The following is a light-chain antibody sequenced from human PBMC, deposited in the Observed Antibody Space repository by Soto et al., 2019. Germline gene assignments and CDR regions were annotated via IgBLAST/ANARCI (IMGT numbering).Light chain of an antibody. V-gene: IGKV1-5*03. CDR2: KAS. J-gene: IGKJ1*01. Sequence: TQLTQSPTTLSASVGDRVTITCRASQDISKWLAWYQQKPGKAPKLLIYKASSLEGGVPSRFSGSGSGTEFTLTSSSLQPDDLATYFCQQYNTPWTFGQGTKLEL. CDR3: QQYNTPWT. CDR1: QDISKW.